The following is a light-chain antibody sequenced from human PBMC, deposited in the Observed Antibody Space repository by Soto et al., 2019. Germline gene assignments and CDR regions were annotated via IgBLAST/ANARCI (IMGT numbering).Light chain of an antibody. V-gene: IGLV2-8*01. Sequence: QSVLTQPPSASGSPGQSVTISCTGTSSDVGGYNYVSWYQQHPGKAPKLMIYEVTKRPSGVPDRFSASKSGNTASLTVSGLQAEDEADYYCVSFAGGTYVFGTGTKVTVL. J-gene: IGLJ1*01. CDR2: EVT. CDR3: VSFAGGTYV. CDR1: SSDVGGYNY.